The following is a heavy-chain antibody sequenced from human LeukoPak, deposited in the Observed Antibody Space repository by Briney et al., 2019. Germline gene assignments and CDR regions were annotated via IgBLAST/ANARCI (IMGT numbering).Heavy chain of an antibody. CDR1: GGPISSGSYY. V-gene: IGHV4-61*02. J-gene: IGHJ3*02. Sequence: SETLSLTCTVSGGPISSGSYYWSWIRQPAGKGVEWIGRIYTSGSTNYNPSLKSRVTISVDTSKNQFSLKLSSVTAADTAVYYCARWEVITFGGVIDDAFDIWGQGTMVTVSS. CDR3: ARWEVITFGGVIDDAFDI. D-gene: IGHD3-16*01. CDR2: IYTSGST.